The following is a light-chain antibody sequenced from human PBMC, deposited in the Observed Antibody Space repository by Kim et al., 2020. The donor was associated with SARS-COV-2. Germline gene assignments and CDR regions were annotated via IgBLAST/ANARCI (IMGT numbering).Light chain of an antibody. Sequence: SVRIACTGRSSGVGGYQYVSWYQHHPGKAPTLILYEVTKRPSGVPDRFSGSKSGNTASLTVSGLQAEDEADYYCSSYAGSNNVLFGGGTQLTVL. J-gene: IGLJ2*01. CDR1: SSGVGGYQY. V-gene: IGLV2-8*01. CDR2: EVT. CDR3: SSYAGSNNVL.